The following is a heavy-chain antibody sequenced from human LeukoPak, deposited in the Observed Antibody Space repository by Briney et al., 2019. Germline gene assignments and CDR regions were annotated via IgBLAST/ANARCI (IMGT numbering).Heavy chain of an antibody. CDR1: GYTFTSYY. CDR3: ARDRRTYYYDSSGYLGFDY. J-gene: IGHJ4*02. CDR2: INPSGGST. D-gene: IGHD3-22*01. V-gene: IGHV1-46*01. Sequence: ASVKVSCKASGYTFTSYYMHWVRQAPGQGLGWMGIINPSGGSTSYAQKFQGRVTMTRDTSTSTVYMELSSLRSEDTAVYYCARDRRTYYYDSSGYLGFDYWGQGTLVTVSS.